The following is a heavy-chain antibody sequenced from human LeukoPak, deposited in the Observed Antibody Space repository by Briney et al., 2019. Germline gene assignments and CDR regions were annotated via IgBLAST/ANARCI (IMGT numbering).Heavy chain of an antibody. Sequence: QPGGSLRLSCAASGFAFSSYIMHWVRQAPGKGLEWISYISSSSSTIYYADSVTGRFTVSRDNAKNSLYLQMNSLRDEDTAVYYCASQFTMVRGLLDYWGQGTLVTVSS. V-gene: IGHV3-48*02. D-gene: IGHD3-10*01. CDR1: GFAFSSYI. J-gene: IGHJ4*02. CDR2: ISSSSSTI. CDR3: ASQFTMVRGLLDY.